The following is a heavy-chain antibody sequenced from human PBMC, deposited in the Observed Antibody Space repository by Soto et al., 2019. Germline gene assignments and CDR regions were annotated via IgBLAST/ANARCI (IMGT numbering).Heavy chain of an antibody. CDR3: TRALSGSYDS. J-gene: IGHJ5*01. Sequence: SLTCAISGASVSSKSAAWNWIRQSPSRGLEWLGRTYYRSKWSTDYAVSVKSRITINPDTSKNQFSLQLNSVTPEDTAVYYCTRALSGSYDSWGQGTLVTVSS. D-gene: IGHD1-26*01. V-gene: IGHV6-1*01. CDR2: TYYRSKWST. CDR1: GASVSSKSAA.